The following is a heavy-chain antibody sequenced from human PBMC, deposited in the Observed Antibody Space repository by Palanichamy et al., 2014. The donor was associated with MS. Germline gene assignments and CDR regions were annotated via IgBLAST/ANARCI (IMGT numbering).Heavy chain of an antibody. CDR3: AREPWVPAANPEGFDP. Sequence: LEWIGEINHSGSTNYNPSLKSRVTISVDTSKNQFSLKLSSVTAADTAVYYCAREPWVPAANPEGFDPWGQGTLVTVSS. V-gene: IGHV4-34*01. CDR2: INHSGST. J-gene: IGHJ5*02. D-gene: IGHD2-2*01.